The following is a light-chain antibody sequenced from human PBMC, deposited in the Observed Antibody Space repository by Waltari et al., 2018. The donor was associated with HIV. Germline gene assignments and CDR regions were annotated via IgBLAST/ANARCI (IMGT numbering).Light chain of an antibody. CDR1: SSDFGAYNY. J-gene: IGLJ2*01. V-gene: IGLV2-14*01. Sequence: QSALTQPAPVSGPPAQSSTISCPGTSSDFGAYNYVSSSQPHPGKAPTPMLSDVTKRPSGVSERFSGSKSGNTASLTIAGLQAEDEADYYCSSDTSSSTLGVFGGGTKLTVL. CDR2: DVT. CDR3: SSDTSSSTLGV.